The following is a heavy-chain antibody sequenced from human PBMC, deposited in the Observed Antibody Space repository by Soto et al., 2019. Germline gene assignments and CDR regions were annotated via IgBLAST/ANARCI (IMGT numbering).Heavy chain of an antibody. Sequence: ASVKVSCKASGYTFTGYAMRWVRQAPGQRLEWMGWINDGNGNAKYSQKFQGRVTITRDTSASTAYMELSSLRSEDTAVYYCARQDIVLMVYVPPFDYWGQGTLVTVSS. CDR2: INDGNGNA. CDR3: ARQDIVLMVYVPPFDY. CDR1: GYTFTGYA. V-gene: IGHV1-3*01. J-gene: IGHJ4*02. D-gene: IGHD2-8*01.